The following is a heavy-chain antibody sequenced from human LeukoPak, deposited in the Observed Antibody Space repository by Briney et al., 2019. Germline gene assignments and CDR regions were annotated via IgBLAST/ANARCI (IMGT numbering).Heavy chain of an antibody. Sequence: GGSLRLSCAASGFTFSTYWMSWVRQAPGKGLEWVANIKEDGSEKYYVDSVKGRFTISRDNAKNSLYLQMNSLRAEETAMYYCANGGGGAFDIWGQGTMVTVSS. CDR1: GFTFSTYW. CDR3: ANGGGGAFDI. D-gene: IGHD3-10*01. J-gene: IGHJ3*02. CDR2: IKEDGSEK. V-gene: IGHV3-7*01.